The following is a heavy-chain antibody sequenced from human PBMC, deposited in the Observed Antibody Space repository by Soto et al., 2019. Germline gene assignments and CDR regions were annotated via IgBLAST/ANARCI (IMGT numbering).Heavy chain of an antibody. V-gene: IGHV3-30-3*01. Sequence: GDRKHGCPAPGFPVSVYARPWVLQAPRKGLERVAFISYDGSNKYYADSVKGRFTSSRDNSKNTLYLQMNSLRAEDTAVYYCARDNGWGSWQQLTQGGHYFGSWGQGNMVTVCS. J-gene: IGHJ4*02. CDR2: ISYDGSNK. CDR3: ARDNGWGSWQQLTQGGHYFGS. CDR1: GFPVSVYA. D-gene: IGHD3-16*01.